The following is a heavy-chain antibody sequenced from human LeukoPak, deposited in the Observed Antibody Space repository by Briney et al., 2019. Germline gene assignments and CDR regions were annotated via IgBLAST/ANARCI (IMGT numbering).Heavy chain of an antibody. V-gene: IGHV1-2*02. CDR3: ARRVRFGLPGYYYYYMDV. Sequence: ASVKVSCKASGYTFTGYYMHWVRQAPGQGLEWMGWINPNSGGTNYAQKFQGRVTMTRDTSISTAYMELSRLRSDDTAVYYCARRVRFGLPGYYYYYMDVWGKGTTVTISS. J-gene: IGHJ6*03. CDR1: GYTFTGYY. CDR2: INPNSGGT. D-gene: IGHD3-10*01.